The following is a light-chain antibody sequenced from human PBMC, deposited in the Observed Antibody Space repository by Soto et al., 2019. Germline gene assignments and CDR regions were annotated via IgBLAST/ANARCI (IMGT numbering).Light chain of an antibody. J-gene: IGKJ5*01. V-gene: IGKV1-9*01. CDR1: QGISSY. CDR2: AAS. CDR3: QQLNSYST. Sequence: DIQLTQSPSFLSASVGDRVTITCRASQGISSYLAWYQQKPGIAPKLLIYAASTLHSGVPSRFSGSGSGTDFTLTISSLQPEDFATYYCQQLNSYSTFGQGTRLEIQ.